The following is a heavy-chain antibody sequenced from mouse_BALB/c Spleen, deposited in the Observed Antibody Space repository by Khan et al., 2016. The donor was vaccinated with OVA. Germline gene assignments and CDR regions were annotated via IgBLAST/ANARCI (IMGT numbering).Heavy chain of an antibody. CDR1: GYTFTDFT. V-gene: IGHV1S137*01. J-gene: IGHJ3*01. CDR2: ISTYYGDA. Sequence: VQLQESGAELVRPGVPVKISCKGSGYTFTDFTMHWVKQSHAMSLEWIGVISTYYGDATYNQKFKDKATMTVDKSSSTAYMELARLTSEDSAIYYCTRGGGGNRFAYWGQGTLVTVSA. CDR3: TRGGGGNRFAY.